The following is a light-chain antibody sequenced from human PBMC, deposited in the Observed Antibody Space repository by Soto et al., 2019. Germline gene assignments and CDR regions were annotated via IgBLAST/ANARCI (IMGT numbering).Light chain of an antibody. V-gene: IGKV3-15*01. CDR2: RAS. J-gene: IGKJ1*01. CDR3: QQYSNWPPWT. CDR1: QSLSGN. Sequence: EIVMTQSPATLAVSPGETATLSCRASQSLSGNLAWYQQKPGQAPRLLIFRASSRATGVPARFSGRGSGTEFTPTISGLQSEDFAVYYCQQYSNWPPWTFGPGTKVDIK.